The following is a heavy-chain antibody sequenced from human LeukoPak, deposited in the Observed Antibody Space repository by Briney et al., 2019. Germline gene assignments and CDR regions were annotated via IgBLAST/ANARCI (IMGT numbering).Heavy chain of an antibody. CDR2: ISGPGEFT. CDR3: AKSRRVGANQRGLFDY. CDR1: GFMFSSYA. J-gene: IGHJ4*02. Sequence: GSLRLSCAASGFMFSSYAMAWVRQALGKGLEWVSSISGPGEFTYYAESVKGRFTISRDNPENTVYLQMNSLRVDDTAVYYCAKSRRVGANQRGLFDYWGQGTLVTVSP. V-gene: IGHV3-23*01. D-gene: IGHD1-26*01.